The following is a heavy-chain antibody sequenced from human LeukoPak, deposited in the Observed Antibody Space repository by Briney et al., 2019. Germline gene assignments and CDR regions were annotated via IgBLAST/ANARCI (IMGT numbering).Heavy chain of an antibody. CDR2: ISVGNGKT. CDR1: GYTFTNYA. CDR3: ARALVWFGELLAPLDN. D-gene: IGHD3-10*01. V-gene: IGHV1-3*01. J-gene: IGHJ4*02. Sequence: ASVKVSCKASGYTFTNYAMHWVRQAPGQRLEWMGWISVGNGKTKYSRKFQGRVTITRDTSASTAYMELSSLRSEDTAVYYCARALVWFGELLAPLDNWGQGTLVTVSS.